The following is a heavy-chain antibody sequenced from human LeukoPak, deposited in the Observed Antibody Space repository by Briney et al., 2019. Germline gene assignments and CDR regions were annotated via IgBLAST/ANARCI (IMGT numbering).Heavy chain of an antibody. Sequence: PSETLSLTCAVYGGSFSGYYWSWIRQPPGKGLERIGEINHSGSTNYNPSLKSRVTISVDTSKNQFSLKLSSVTAADTAVYYCARWEMATTFDYWGQGTLVTVSS. V-gene: IGHV4-34*01. CDR2: INHSGST. J-gene: IGHJ4*02. CDR1: GGSFSGYY. CDR3: ARWEMATTFDY. D-gene: IGHD5-24*01.